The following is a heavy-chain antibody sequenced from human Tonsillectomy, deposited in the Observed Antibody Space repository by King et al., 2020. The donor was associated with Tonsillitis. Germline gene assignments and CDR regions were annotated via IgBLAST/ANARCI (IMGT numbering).Heavy chain of an antibody. D-gene: IGHD5-24*01. CDR1: GFTFSSYA. V-gene: IGHV3-23*01. Sequence: VQSGGSLRLSCAASGFTFSSYAMSWVRQAPGKGLEWVSGISGSGDGTFYADSVKGRFTISRDNSMNTLYLQVNSLRAEDTALYYCAKGMSWLQPDYWGQGTQVTVSS. CDR2: ISGSGDGT. CDR3: AKGMSWLQPDY. J-gene: IGHJ4*02.